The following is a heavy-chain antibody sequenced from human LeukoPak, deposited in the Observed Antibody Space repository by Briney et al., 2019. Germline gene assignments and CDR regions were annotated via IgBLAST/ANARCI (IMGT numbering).Heavy chain of an antibody. V-gene: IGHV3-30*03. D-gene: IGHD6-19*01. J-gene: IGHJ4*02. CDR3: ARGYMASGIAVAGIGY. CDR2: ISYDGSNK. CDR1: GFTFSSYV. Sequence: GGSLRLSCAASGFTFSSYVMSWVRQAPGKGLEWVAVISYDGSNKYYADSVKGRFTISRDNSKNTLYLQMNSLRAEDTAVYYCARGYMASGIAVAGIGYWGQGTLVTVSS.